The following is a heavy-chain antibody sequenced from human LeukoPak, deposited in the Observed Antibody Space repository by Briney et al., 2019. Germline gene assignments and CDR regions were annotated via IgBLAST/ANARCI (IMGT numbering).Heavy chain of an antibody. CDR1: GGSISSRNYY. D-gene: IGHD6-13*01. Sequence: SETLSLTCTVSGGSISSRNYYWGWIRQPPGKGLEWIGSIYYTGSTYYNPSLKSRVTISVDTSKNQFSLKLSSVTAADTAVYYCARHQALNIAAAGTGWFDPWGQGTLVTVSS. CDR2: IYYTGST. CDR3: ARHQALNIAAAGTGWFDP. J-gene: IGHJ5*02. V-gene: IGHV4-39*01.